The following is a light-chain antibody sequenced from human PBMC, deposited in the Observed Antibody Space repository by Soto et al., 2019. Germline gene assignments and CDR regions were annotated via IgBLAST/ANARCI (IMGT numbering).Light chain of an antibody. J-gene: IGLJ2*01. Sequence: QSVLTQPASVSGSPGQSITISCTGTSSDVGGYNYVSWYQQHPGKAPKLMIHDVSNRPSGVSNRFSGSKSGNTASLTISGLQAEDEADYFCTSYTISSTVVFGGGTQLTVL. CDR2: DVS. V-gene: IGLV2-14*01. CDR1: SSDVGGYNY. CDR3: TSYTISSTVV.